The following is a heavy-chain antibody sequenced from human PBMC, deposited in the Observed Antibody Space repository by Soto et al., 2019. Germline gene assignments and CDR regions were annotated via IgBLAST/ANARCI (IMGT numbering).Heavy chain of an antibody. J-gene: IGHJ2*01. CDR2: INPNSGGT. Sequence: QVQLVQSGAEVKEPGASVKVSCKASGYSFTDHYMHWVRQAPGQGPEWMGWINPNSGGTKSAQQFQGRVTMTRDMSISTAYMELSRLRFDDTAVYYCARGKEIPDYWNFDLWGRGTLVTVSS. CDR1: GYSFTDHY. CDR3: ARGKEIPDYWNFDL. D-gene: IGHD2-2*02. V-gene: IGHV1-2*02.